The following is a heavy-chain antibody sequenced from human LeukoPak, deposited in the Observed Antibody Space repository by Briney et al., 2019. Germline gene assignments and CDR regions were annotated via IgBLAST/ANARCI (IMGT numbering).Heavy chain of an antibody. CDR1: GGSISSYY. CDR3: ARDYFVYGDYLEWYFDL. V-gene: IGHV4-59*01. J-gene: IGHJ2*01. CDR2: IYYSGST. Sequence: SETLSLTCTVSGGSISSYYWSWIRQPPGKGLEWIGYIYYSGSTNYNPSLKGRVTISVDTSKNQFSLKLSSVPAADTAVYYCARDYFVYGDYLEWYFDLWGRGTLVTVSS. D-gene: IGHD4-17*01.